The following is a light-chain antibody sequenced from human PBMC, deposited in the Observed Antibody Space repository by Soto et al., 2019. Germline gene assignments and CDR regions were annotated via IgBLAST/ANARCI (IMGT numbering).Light chain of an antibody. Sequence: DIVMTQSPLSLPVTPGEPASISCRSSQSLLHSNGYNYLDWYLQKPGQSPQLLIDLGSNRSSGVPDRFSGSGSGTDFTLKISRVEAEDVGVYYCMQALQTPLFTFGAGTKVDIK. V-gene: IGKV2-28*01. CDR2: LGS. CDR1: QSLLHSNGYNY. CDR3: MQALQTPLFT. J-gene: IGKJ3*01.